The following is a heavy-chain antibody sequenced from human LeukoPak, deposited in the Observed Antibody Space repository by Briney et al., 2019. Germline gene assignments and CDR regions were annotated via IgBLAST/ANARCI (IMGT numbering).Heavy chain of an antibody. CDR2: ISSSSSYT. J-gene: IGHJ4*02. CDR3: ARDEVAAAGNDY. Sequence: PGGSLRLSCAASGFTFSDYYMSWIRQAPGKGLEWVSYISSSSSYTNYADSVESRFTISRDNAKNSLYLQMNSLRAEDTAVYYCARDEVAAAGNDYWGQGTLVTVSS. D-gene: IGHD6-13*01. CDR1: GFTFSDYY. V-gene: IGHV3-11*06.